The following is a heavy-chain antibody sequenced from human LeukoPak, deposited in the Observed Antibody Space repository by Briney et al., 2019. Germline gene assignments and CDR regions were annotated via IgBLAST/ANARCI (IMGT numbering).Heavy chain of an antibody. CDR2: FYYSGST. Sequence: PSETLSLTXSVSGASISMYYWSWIRQPPGKELEWIGYFYYSGSTIYNPSLKSRVTISVDMSKNHFSLKLCSGAAADGAVYYCARGGDLRLGELSSPVDYWGQGTLVTVSS. V-gene: IGHV4-59*01. CDR3: ARGGDLRLGELSSPVDY. J-gene: IGHJ4*02. CDR1: GASISMYY. D-gene: IGHD3-16*02.